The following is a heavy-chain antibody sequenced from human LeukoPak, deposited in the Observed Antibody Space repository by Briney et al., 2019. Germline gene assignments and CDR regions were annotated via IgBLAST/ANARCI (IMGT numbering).Heavy chain of an antibody. D-gene: IGHD4-11*01. CDR1: GGSISSGSYY. V-gene: IGHV4-61*02. Sequence: SETLSLTCTVSGGSISSGSYYWSWIRQPAGKGLEWIGRIYTSGSTNYNPSLKSRVTISVDTSKNQFSLKLSSVTAADTAVYYCARDTTTVTFDYWGQGTLATVSS. CDR2: IYTSGST. CDR3: ARDTTTVTFDY. J-gene: IGHJ4*02.